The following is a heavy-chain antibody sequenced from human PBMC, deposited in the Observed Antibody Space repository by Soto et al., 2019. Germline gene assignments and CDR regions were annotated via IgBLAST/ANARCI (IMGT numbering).Heavy chain of an antibody. D-gene: IGHD2-21*01. Sequence: GGSLRLSSAASGFTFTSYQFNSVRQAPGKGLEWISYIGTSGTNIYYADSVKGRFTVSRDNAKNALYLQMNSLRAEDTAIYCCAREELNCGGDCFAFWGQGALVTVSS. CDR1: GFTFTSYQ. J-gene: IGHJ4*02. CDR2: IGTSGTNI. V-gene: IGHV3-48*03. CDR3: AREELNCGGDCFAF.